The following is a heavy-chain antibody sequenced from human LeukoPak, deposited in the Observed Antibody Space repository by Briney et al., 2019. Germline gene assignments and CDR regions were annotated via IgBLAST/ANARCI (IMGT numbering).Heavy chain of an antibody. CDR1: GGTFSSYA. J-gene: IGHJ4*02. D-gene: IGHD6-13*01. Sequence: ASVKVSCKASGGTFSSYAISWVRQAPGQGLEWMGGIIPIFGTANYAQKFKGRVTITEGESTSTAYMELGSLRSEDTAVYYFASASRTGIAAAGTFDYWGQGTLVTVSS. V-gene: IGHV1-69*13. CDR3: ASASRTGIAAAGTFDY. CDR2: IIPIFGTA.